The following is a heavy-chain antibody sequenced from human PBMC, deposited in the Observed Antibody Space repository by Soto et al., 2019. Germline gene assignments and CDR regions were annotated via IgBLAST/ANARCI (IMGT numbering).Heavy chain of an antibody. J-gene: IGHJ6*02. CDR1: GFTFSSYA. CDR3: AKQDTAMVPYYGMDV. V-gene: IGHV3-23*01. D-gene: IGHD5-18*01. CDR2: ISGSGGST. Sequence: EVQLLESGGGLVQPGGSLRLSCAASGFTFSSYAMSWVRQAPGKGLEWVSAISGSGGSTYYADSVKGRFTISRDNFRNTLYLQMNSLRAEDTAVYYCAKQDTAMVPYYGMDVWGQGTTVTVSS.